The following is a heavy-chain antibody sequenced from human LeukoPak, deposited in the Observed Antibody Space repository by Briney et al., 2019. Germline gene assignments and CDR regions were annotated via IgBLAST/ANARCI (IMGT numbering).Heavy chain of an antibody. Sequence: GGSLRLSCAASGFTFSSYWMSWVRQAPGKGLEWVANIKQDGSEKYYVDSVKGRFTISRDNAKNSLYLQMNSLRSEDTAVYYCARDPNCTNGVCPDAFDIWGQGTMVTVSS. J-gene: IGHJ3*02. CDR2: IKQDGSEK. V-gene: IGHV3-7*03. CDR3: ARDPNCTNGVCPDAFDI. CDR1: GFTFSSYW. D-gene: IGHD2-8*01.